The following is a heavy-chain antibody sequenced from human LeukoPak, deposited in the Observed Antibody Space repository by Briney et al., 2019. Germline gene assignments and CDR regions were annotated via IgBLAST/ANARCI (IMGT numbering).Heavy chain of an antibody. D-gene: IGHD2-2*01. V-gene: IGHV3-23*01. CDR2: ISGSGGST. J-gene: IGHJ4*02. CDR3: AKGGIVVVPAAISAYYFDY. CDR1: GFTFSSAP. Sequence: GGSLRLSCAASGFTFSSAPMSWVRQAPGKGLEWVSAISGSGGSTYYADSVKGRFTISRDNSKNTLYLQMNSLRAEDTAVYYCAKGGIVVVPAAISAYYFDYWGQGTLVTVSS.